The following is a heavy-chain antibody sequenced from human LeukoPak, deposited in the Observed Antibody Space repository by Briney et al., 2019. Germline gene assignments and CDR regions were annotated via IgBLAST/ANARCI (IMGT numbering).Heavy chain of an antibody. D-gene: IGHD3-22*01. V-gene: IGHV4-31*03. Sequence: SETLSLTCTVSGGSISSGGYYWSWIRQHPGKGLEWIGYIYYSGSTYYNPSHKSRVTISVDTSKNQFSLKLSSVTAADTAVYYCARVSQGGYQYYFDYWGQGTLVTVSS. CDR1: GGSISSGGYY. CDR2: IYYSGST. CDR3: ARVSQGGYQYYFDY. J-gene: IGHJ4*02.